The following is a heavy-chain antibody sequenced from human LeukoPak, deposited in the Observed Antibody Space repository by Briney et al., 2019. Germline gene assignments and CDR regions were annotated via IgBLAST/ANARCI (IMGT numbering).Heavy chain of an antibody. D-gene: IGHD3-10*01. CDR3: ARVSKKDRPVRY. CDR2: MNPNSGNT. Sequence: ASVKVSCKASGYTFTSYDINWVRQAPGQGLEWMGWMNPNSGNTGYAQKFQGRVTMTRNTSIRTAYMELSSLRSEDTAVYYCARVSKKDRPVRYWGQGTLVTVSS. V-gene: IGHV1-8*01. J-gene: IGHJ4*02. CDR1: GYTFTSYD.